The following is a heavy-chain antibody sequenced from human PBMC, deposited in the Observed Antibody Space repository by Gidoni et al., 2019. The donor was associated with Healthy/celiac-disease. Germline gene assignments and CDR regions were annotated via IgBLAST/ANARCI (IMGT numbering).Heavy chain of an antibody. Sequence: QVQLVQSGAEVKKPGASVKVSCKASGYTFTSYDINWVRQATGQGLEWMGWMNPNSGNTGYAQKFQGRVTMTRNTSISTAYMELSSLRSEDTAVYYCARGRGYYYDSSGYRDYWGQGTLVTVSS. CDR3: ARGRGYYYDSSGYRDY. CDR1: GYTFTSYD. V-gene: IGHV1-8*01. CDR2: MNPNSGNT. D-gene: IGHD3-22*01. J-gene: IGHJ4*02.